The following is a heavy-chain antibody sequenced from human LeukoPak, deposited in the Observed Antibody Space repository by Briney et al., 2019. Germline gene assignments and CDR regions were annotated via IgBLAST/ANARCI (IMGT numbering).Heavy chain of an antibody. CDR1: GGSFSGYY. CDR3: ARGDLNYYGSGSPLDY. V-gene: IGHV4-34*01. CDR2: INHSGST. Sequence: PSETLSLTCAVYGGSFSGYYWSWIRQPPGKGLEWIGEINHSGSTNYNPSLKRRVTISVDTSKNQFSLKLSSVTAADTAVYYCARGDLNYYGSGSPLDYWGQGTLVTVSS. D-gene: IGHD3-10*01. J-gene: IGHJ4*02.